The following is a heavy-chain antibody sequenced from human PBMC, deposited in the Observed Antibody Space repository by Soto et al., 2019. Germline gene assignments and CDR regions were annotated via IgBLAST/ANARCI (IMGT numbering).Heavy chain of an antibody. CDR2: ISAYNGNT. J-gene: IGHJ4*02. CDR1: GYTFTSYG. Sequence: QVQLVQSGAEVKKPGASVKVSCKASGYTFTSYGISWVRQAPGQGLEWMGWISAYNGNTNYAQKLQGRVTMTTDTSTSTAYMERRSLRSDDTAVYYCARDWVRRPMTVRGCDYWGQGTLVTVSS. CDR3: ARDWVRRPMTVRGCDY. V-gene: IGHV1-18*01. D-gene: IGHD3-10*01.